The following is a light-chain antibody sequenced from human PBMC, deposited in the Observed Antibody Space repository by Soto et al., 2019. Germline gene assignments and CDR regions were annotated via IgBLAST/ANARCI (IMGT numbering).Light chain of an antibody. CDR3: CSYAGSSTWV. CDR2: EGS. CDR1: SSDVGSYNL. J-gene: IGLJ1*01. V-gene: IGLV2-23*01. Sequence: VLTQPASVSGSPGQSITISCTGTSSDVGSYNLVSWYQQHPGKAPKLMIYEGSKRPSGVSNRFSGSKSGNTASLTISGLQAEDEADYYCCSYAGSSTWVFGTGTKVTV.